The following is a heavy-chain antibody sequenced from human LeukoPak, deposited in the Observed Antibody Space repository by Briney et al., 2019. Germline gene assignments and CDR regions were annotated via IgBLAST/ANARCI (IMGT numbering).Heavy chain of an antibody. CDR2: IYSGGST. D-gene: IGHD5-12*01. Sequence: GGSLRLSCAASGFTVSSNYMSWVRQAPGKGLEWVSVIYSGGSTYYADSVKGRFTISRDNSKNTLYLQMNSLRAEDTAVYYCARDIEATIDAYYYGMDVWGQGTTVTVSS. V-gene: IGHV3-66*01. CDR1: GFTVSSNY. J-gene: IGHJ6*02. CDR3: ARDIEATIDAYYYGMDV.